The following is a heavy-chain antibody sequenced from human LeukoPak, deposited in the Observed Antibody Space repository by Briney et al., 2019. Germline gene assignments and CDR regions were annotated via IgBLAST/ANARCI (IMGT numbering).Heavy chain of an antibody. CDR2: IKQDGSEK. Sequence: GGSLRLSCAASGFTFSSYWMSWVRQAPGKGLEWVANIKQDGSEKYYVDSVKGRFTIFRENSKNTLYLQMNSLRAEDTAVYYCAKDSAKKYDDYWGQGTLVTVSS. CDR1: GFTFSSYW. D-gene: IGHD2/OR15-2a*01. J-gene: IGHJ4*02. CDR3: AKDSAKKYDDY. V-gene: IGHV3-7*03.